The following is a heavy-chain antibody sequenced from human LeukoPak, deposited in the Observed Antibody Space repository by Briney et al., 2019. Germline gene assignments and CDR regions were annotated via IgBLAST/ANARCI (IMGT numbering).Heavy chain of an antibody. CDR1: GGSISSYY. CDR3: ARGLDYFDY. V-gene: IGHV4-59*12. Sequence: SETLSLTCTVSGGSISSYYWSWIRQPPGKGLEWIGYIYHSGSTYYNPSLKSRVTISVDRSKNQFSLKLSSVTAADTAVYYCARGLDYFDYWGQGTLVTVSS. D-gene: IGHD6-19*01. CDR2: IYHSGST. J-gene: IGHJ4*02.